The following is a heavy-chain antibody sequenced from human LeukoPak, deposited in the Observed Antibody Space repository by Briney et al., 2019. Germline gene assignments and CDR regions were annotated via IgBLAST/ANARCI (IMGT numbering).Heavy chain of an antibody. Sequence: ASVKVSCKASGGTFSSYAISWVRQAPGQGLEWMGRIIPIFGIANYAQKFQGRVTITADKSTSTAYMELSSLRSEDTAVYYCARGGLQAPGWFDPWGLGTLVTVSS. CDR2: IIPIFGIA. D-gene: IGHD4-11*01. V-gene: IGHV1-69*04. CDR3: ARGGLQAPGWFDP. J-gene: IGHJ5*02. CDR1: GGTFSSYA.